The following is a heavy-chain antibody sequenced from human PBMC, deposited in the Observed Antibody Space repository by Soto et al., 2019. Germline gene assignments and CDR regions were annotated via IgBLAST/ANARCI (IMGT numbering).Heavy chain of an antibody. CDR1: GGSINNGGYY. CDR3: PGHLRGRSSGMDV. V-gene: IGHV4-31*03. D-gene: IGHD1-26*01. J-gene: IGHJ6*01. Sequence: QVQLQESGPGLVKPSQTLSLTCTVSGGSINNGGYYWSWIRQHPGKGLAWIGYIFYSGSTYYNPALEGRLTLSVDTSKSRYALMLCSVTAEDTAVYYCPGHLRGRSSGMDVW. CDR2: IFYSGST.